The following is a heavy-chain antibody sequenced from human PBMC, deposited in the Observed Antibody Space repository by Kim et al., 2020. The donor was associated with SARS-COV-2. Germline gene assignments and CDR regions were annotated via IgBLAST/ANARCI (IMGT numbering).Heavy chain of an antibody. CDR2: INTDGSSST. CDR3: GRGSDSTRYWYRDP. CDR1: GFTFSSYR. Sequence: GGSLRLSCAASGFTFSSYRMHWVRQAPGKGLVWVSRINTDGSSSTNYADSVKGRVTISRDNAKNMLYLEMNSLRAEATAVYYCGRGSDSTRYWYRDPWGPGTLVTVSS. J-gene: IGHJ2*01. V-gene: IGHV3-74*01. D-gene: IGHD3-10*01.